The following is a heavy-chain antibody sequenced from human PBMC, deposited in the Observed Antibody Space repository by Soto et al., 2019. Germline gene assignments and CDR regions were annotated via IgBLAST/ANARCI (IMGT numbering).Heavy chain of an antibody. CDR1: DGSISSGDYY. D-gene: IGHD6-13*01. J-gene: IGHJ4*02. V-gene: IGHV4-30-4*01. CDR3: ARDLIAAAGTLSMSDY. Sequence: PSETLCLTCTVSDGSISSGDYYWSWIRQPPGKGLEWIGYIYYSGSTYYNPSLKSRVTISVDTSKNQFSLKLSSVTAADTAVYYCARDLIAAAGTLSMSDYWGQGTLVTVSS. CDR2: IYYSGST.